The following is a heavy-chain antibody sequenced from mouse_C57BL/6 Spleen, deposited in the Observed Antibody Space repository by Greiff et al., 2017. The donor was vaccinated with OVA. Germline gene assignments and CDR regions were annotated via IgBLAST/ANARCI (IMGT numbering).Heavy chain of an antibody. CDR3: ARDYYGSVDD. Sequence: ESGPGLVKPSQSLSLTCSVTGYSITSGYYWNWIRQFPGNKLEWMGYISYDGSNNYNPSLKNRISITRDTSKNQFFLKLNSVTTEDTATYYCARDYYGSVDDWGQGTTLTVSS. V-gene: IGHV3-6*01. D-gene: IGHD1-1*01. CDR1: GYSITSGYY. CDR2: ISYDGSN. J-gene: IGHJ2*01.